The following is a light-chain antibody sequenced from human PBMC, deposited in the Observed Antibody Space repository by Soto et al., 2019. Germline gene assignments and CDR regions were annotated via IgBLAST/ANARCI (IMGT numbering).Light chain of an antibody. CDR2: DAS. CDR3: QQSFSIPFT. CDR1: QTIGKY. V-gene: IGKV1-39*01. J-gene: IGKJ3*01. Sequence: DIQVTRSPCSLCAALGDIGTITGRASQTIGKYLNWYQQQPGKVPKLLIYDASYLQSGVPSRFSGSESGTDFTLNISDLRPEDFATYYCQQSFSIPFTFGPGTKVDIK.